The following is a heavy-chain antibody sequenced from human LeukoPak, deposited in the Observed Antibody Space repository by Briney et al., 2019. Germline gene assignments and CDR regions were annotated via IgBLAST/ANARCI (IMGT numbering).Heavy chain of an antibody. Sequence: PGGSLRLSCAASGFTFSSYSMNWVRQAPGKGLEWVSSISSSSSYIYYADSVKGRFTISRDNAKNSLYLQMNSLRAEDTAVYYCARDGYYDILTGYYPYYYYGMDVWGQGTTVTVSS. J-gene: IGHJ6*02. D-gene: IGHD3-9*01. CDR3: ARDGYYDILTGYYPYYYYGMDV. CDR2: ISSSSSYI. CDR1: GFTFSSYS. V-gene: IGHV3-21*01.